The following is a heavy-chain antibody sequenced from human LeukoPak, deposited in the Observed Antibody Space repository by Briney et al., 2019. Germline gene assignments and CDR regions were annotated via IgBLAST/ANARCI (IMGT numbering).Heavy chain of an antibody. CDR2: IIPIFGTA. V-gene: IGHV1-69*13. Sequence: SVKVSCKASGGTFSSYAISWVRQAPGQGLEWMGGIIPIFGTANYARKFQGRVTITADESTSTAYMELSSLRSEDTAVYYCARARGYSYAFDYFDYWGQGTLVTVSS. CDR3: ARARGYSYAFDYFDY. CDR1: GGTFSSYA. J-gene: IGHJ4*02. D-gene: IGHD5-18*01.